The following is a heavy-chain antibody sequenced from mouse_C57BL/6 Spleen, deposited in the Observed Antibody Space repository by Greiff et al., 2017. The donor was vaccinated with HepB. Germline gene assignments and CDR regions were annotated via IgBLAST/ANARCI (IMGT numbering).Heavy chain of an antibody. CDR3: ARGRDYGSSYKYFDV. V-gene: IGHV1-69*01. D-gene: IGHD1-1*01. Sequence: QVQLQQPGAELVMPGASVKLSCKASGYTFTSYWMHWVKQRPGQGLEWIGEIDPSDSYTNYNHKFKGKSTLTVDKSSSTAYMQLSSLTSEDSAVYYCARGRDYGSSYKYFDVWGTGTTVTVSS. CDR1: GYTFTSYW. J-gene: IGHJ1*03. CDR2: IDPSDSYT.